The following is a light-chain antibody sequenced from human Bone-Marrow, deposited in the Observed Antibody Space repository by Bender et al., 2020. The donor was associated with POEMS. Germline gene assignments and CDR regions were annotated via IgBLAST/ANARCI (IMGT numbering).Light chain of an antibody. CDR3: CSYARGGTYV. J-gene: IGLJ1*01. CDR2: EIN. V-gene: IGLV2-23*02. Sequence: QSALTQPASVSGSPGQSITISCTGTSSDVGDFDLVSWYQQYPGKAPKVMIYEINKLPSGISGRFSGSKSGTTASLTISGLQAEDEADYYCCSYARGGTYVFGTGTKLTVL. CDR1: SSDVGDFDL.